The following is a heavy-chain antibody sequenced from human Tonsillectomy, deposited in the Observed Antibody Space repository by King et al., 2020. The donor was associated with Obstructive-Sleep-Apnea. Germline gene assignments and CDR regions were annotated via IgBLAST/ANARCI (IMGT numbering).Heavy chain of an antibody. CDR1: GGSISSSSFY. J-gene: IGHJ4*02. CDR2: IYYSWST. V-gene: IGHV4-39*07. CDR3: ARDRRQQQLVPAFDY. Sequence: QLQESGPGLVKPSETLSLTCTVSGGSISSSSFYWGWFRQPPGKGLEWIGSIYYSWSTYYHPSLKSRGTISLDTSKNHFSLKRSSVTAADTAMYYCARDRRQQQLVPAFDYWGQGTLVTVSS. D-gene: IGHD6-13*01.